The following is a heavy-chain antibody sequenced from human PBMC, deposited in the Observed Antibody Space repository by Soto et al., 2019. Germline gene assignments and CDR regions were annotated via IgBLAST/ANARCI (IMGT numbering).Heavy chain of an antibody. V-gene: IGHV3-74*01. CDR1: GFTFNYYW. CDR2: IHSDGSKT. J-gene: IGHJ3*01. Sequence: EVQLVESAGGLVQRGGSLRLSCAASGFTFNYYWMHWVRQAPGQGLVWVSHIHSDGSKTTYADSVKGRFTISRDNAKNTLYLQMNRRRAEDTAVYYCVRGDRGGFDLWGQGTAVTVSS. CDR3: VRGDRGGFDL. D-gene: IGHD2-21*02.